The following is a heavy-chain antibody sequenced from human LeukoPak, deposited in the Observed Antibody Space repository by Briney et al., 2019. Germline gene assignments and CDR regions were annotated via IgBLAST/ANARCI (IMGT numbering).Heavy chain of an antibody. J-gene: IGHJ4*02. V-gene: IGHV3-21*05. Sequence: GGSLRLSCAASGFTFSSYEMNWVRQAPGKGLEWVSYISSSSSYIYYADSVKGRFTISRDNAKNSLYLQMNSLRAEDTAVYYCARDPFGAAGTYFDYWGQGTLVTVSS. CDR3: ARDPFGAAGTYFDY. CDR2: ISSSSSYI. CDR1: GFTFSSYE. D-gene: IGHD6-13*01.